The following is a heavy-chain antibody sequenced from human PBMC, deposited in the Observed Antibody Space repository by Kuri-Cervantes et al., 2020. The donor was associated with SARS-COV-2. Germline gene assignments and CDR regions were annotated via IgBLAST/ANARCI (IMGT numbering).Heavy chain of an antibody. D-gene: IGHD3-22*01. CDR2: IYYSGST. J-gene: IGHJ3*02. V-gene: IGHV4-39*01. CDR3: ARSRAMIVAQADAFDI. Sequence: ESLKISCTVSGGSISSSSYYWGWIRQPPGKGLEWIGSIYYSGSTYYNPSLKSRVTISVDTSKNQFSLKLSYVIAADTAVYYCARSRAMIVAQADAFDIWGQGTMVTVSS. CDR1: GGSISSSSYY.